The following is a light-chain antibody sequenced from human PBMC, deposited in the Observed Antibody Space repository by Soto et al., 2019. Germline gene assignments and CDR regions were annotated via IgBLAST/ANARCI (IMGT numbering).Light chain of an antibody. CDR1: SSDVGGYNY. CDR3: CSYAGSYTPRV. J-gene: IGLJ1*01. V-gene: IGLV2-11*01. CDR2: DVS. Sequence: QSVLTQPRSVSGSPGQSVTISCSGTSSDVGGYNYVSWYQQHPGKAPKLMIYDVSKRPSGVPDRFSGSKSGNTASLTISGLQAEDEADYYCCSYAGSYTPRVFGPGPKVTVL.